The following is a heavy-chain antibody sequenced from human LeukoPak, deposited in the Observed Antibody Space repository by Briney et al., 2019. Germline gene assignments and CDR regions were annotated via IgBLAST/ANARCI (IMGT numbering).Heavy chain of an antibody. CDR1: GFTFSSCA. Sequence: QPGRSLRLSCAASGFTFSSCAMHWVRQAPGKGLEWVAVISYDGSNKYYADSVKGRFTISRDNSKNTLYLQMNSLRAEDTAVYYCAREKKGILTMVRGVNPSDYWGQGTLVTVSS. D-gene: IGHD3-10*01. CDR2: ISYDGSNK. CDR3: AREKKGILTMVRGVNPSDY. J-gene: IGHJ4*02. V-gene: IGHV3-30-3*01.